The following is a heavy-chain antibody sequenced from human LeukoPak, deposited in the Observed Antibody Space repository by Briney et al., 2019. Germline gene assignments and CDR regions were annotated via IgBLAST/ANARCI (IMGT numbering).Heavy chain of an antibody. D-gene: IGHD3-22*01. CDR3: ARGLDSSGYSFDY. CDR1: GYTFTAYY. Sequence: ASVKVSCKASGYTFTAYYMHWVRQAPGQGLEWMGWINPNSGNTGYAQKFQGRVTITRNTSISTAYMELSSLRSEDTAVYYCARGLDSSGYSFDYWGQGTLVTVSS. CDR2: INPNSGNT. J-gene: IGHJ4*02. V-gene: IGHV1-8*03.